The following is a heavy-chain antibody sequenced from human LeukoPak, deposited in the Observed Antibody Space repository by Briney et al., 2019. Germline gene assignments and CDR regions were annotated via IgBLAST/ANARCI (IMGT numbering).Heavy chain of an antibody. V-gene: IGHV3-7*01. CDR2: IKLDGSEK. J-gene: IGHJ4*02. Sequence: EGSLRLSCAASGFTFSSYWMSWVRQAPGKGLEWVANIKLDGSEKYYVDSVKGRFTISRDNAKNSLYLQTNSLRAEDTAVYYCARAKWELDLDYWGQGTLVTVSS. D-gene: IGHD1-26*01. CDR1: GFTFSSYW. CDR3: ARAKWELDLDY.